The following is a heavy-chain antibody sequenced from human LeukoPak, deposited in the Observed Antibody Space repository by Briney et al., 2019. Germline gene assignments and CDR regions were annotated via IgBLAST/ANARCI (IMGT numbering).Heavy chain of an antibody. CDR2: INPNSGGT. V-gene: IGHV1-2*06. CDR3: ARDLSQLYGFDY. D-gene: IGHD5-18*01. Sequence: ASVKVSCKSSGYTFTGYYMHWVRQAPGQGLEWMGRINPNSGGTNYAQKFQGRVTITADESTSTAYMELSSLRSEDTAVYYCARDLSQLYGFDYWGQGTLVTVSS. J-gene: IGHJ4*02. CDR1: GYTFTGYY.